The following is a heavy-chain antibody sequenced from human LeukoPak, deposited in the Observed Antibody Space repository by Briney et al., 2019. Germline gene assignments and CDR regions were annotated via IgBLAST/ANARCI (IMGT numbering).Heavy chain of an antibody. CDR1: GGSISSSSYY. Sequence: SETLSLTCTVSGGSISSSSYYWGWIRQPPGKGLEWIGSIYYSGSTYYNPSLKSRVTISVDTSKNQFSLKLSSVTAADTAVYYCARGKGIYTSNFYMDVWGKGTTVTVSS. CDR3: ARGKGIYTSNFYMDV. D-gene: IGHD2-2*02. V-gene: IGHV4-39*07. J-gene: IGHJ6*03. CDR2: IYYSGST.